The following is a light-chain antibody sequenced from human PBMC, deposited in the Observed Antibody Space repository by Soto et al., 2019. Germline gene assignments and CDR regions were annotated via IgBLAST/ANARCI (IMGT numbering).Light chain of an antibody. CDR1: SSNIGSNT. Sequence: QAVVTQPPSASETPGQRVTISCSGSSSNIGSNTVNWYQQLPGTAPKLLMYSNNQRPSGVPDRFSGSKSGTSASLAISGLQSEDEADYYCAAWDGSLNAYVFGTGT. CDR3: AAWDGSLNAYV. V-gene: IGLV1-44*01. CDR2: SNN. J-gene: IGLJ1*01.